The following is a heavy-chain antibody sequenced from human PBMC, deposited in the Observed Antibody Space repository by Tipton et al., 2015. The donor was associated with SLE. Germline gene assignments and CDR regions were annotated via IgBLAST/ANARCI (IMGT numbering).Heavy chain of an antibody. V-gene: IGHV4-4*07. J-gene: IGHJ4*02. Sequence: TLSLTCTVSGESISRYYWSWIRQSAGKGLEWMGRFYPGGTTSYNPSFKSRVTMSADTSKNQFSLNLTSVTAADTAVYYCARDKHSSSDYWGQGALVTVSS. D-gene: IGHD6-13*01. CDR3: ARDKHSSSDY. CDR2: FYPGGTT. CDR1: GESISRYY.